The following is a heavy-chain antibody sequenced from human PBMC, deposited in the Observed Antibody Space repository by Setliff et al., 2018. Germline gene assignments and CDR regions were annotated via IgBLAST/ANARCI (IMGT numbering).Heavy chain of an antibody. V-gene: IGHV3-7*01. CDR3: ARDGYYNFWSGPSLAPNWFDP. Sequence: PGGSLRLSCAASGFTFSSYWMSWVRQAPGKGLEWVANIKQDGSEKYYVDSVKGRFTISRDNAKNSLYLQMNSLRAEDTAVYYCARDGYYNFWSGPSLAPNWFDPWGQGTLVTVS. J-gene: IGHJ5*02. CDR1: GFTFSSYW. D-gene: IGHD3-3*01. CDR2: IKQDGSEK.